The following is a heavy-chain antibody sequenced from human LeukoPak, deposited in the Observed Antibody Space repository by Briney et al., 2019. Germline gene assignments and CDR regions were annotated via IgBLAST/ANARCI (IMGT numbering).Heavy chain of an antibody. J-gene: IGHJ5*02. CDR1: GYTFSNFY. CDR3: AREWGPNYVQGWFDP. Sequence: ASVKIFCKTSGYTFSNFYIHWVRQAPGQGLEWMGWINPKTGGITYSQKFKGRVTMTRDTSLNTAHMEVTGLTFGDTAVYYCAREWGPNYVQGWFDPWGQGTLVSVSS. V-gene: IGHV1-2*02. D-gene: IGHD3-10*02. CDR2: INPKTGGI.